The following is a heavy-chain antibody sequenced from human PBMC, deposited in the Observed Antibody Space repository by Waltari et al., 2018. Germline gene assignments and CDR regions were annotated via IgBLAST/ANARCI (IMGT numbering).Heavy chain of an antibody. CDR3: VRQRVASDYGFDV. V-gene: IGHV3-7*01. D-gene: IGHD3-10*01. J-gene: IGHJ3*01. Sequence: EQLVESGGGLVQPGGSLRLSCAASGFNFRDFWMSWVRQAPGKWLEWVATIKQGGSVKLYVDSVEGRLTVSRDNAKNSLYLEVNSLRAEDTALYYCVRQRVASDYGFDVWGQGTMVTVSS. CDR1: GFNFRDFW. CDR2: IKQGGSVK.